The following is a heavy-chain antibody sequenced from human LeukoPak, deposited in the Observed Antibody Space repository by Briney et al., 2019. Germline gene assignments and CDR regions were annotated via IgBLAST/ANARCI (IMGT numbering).Heavy chain of an antibody. CDR2: IYHSGST. J-gene: IGHJ4*02. D-gene: IGHD3-10*01. Sequence: SETLSLTCTVSGYSISSGYYWGWIRQPPGKGLEWIGSIYHSGSTYYNPSLKSRVTISVDTSKNQFSLKLSSVTAADTAVYYCARDTSPSGGIDYWGQGTLVTVSS. CDR1: GYSISSGYY. V-gene: IGHV4-38-2*02. CDR3: ARDTSPSGGIDY.